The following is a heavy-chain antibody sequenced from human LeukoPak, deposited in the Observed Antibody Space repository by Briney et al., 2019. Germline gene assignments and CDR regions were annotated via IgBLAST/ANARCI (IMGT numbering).Heavy chain of an antibody. D-gene: IGHD5-24*01. CDR1: GYTLTELS. CDR3: ATKGSDGYDYYYYMDV. Sequence: ASVKVSCKVSGYTLTELSMHWVRQAPGKGLEWTGGFDPEDGETIYAQKFQGRVTMTEDTSTDTAYMELSSLRSEDTAVYYCATKGSDGYDYYYYMDVWGKGTTVTVSS. CDR2: FDPEDGET. V-gene: IGHV1-24*01. J-gene: IGHJ6*03.